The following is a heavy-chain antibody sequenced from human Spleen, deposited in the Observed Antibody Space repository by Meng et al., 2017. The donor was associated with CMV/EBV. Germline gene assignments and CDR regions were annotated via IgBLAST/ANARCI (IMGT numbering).Heavy chain of an antibody. J-gene: IGHJ6*02. CDR1: DYTFTDYY. V-gene: IGHV1-2*02. D-gene: IGHD5-18*01. CDR2: IIPNSGGT. Sequence: ASVKVSCKASDYTFTDYYIHWVRQAPGQGLEWMGWIIPNSGGTNYAQKFQGRVTMTRDTSISTAYMELSRLTSDDTAVYYCAREDTAMVTVRYYYGMDVWGQGTTVTVSS. CDR3: AREDTAMVTVRYYYGMDV.